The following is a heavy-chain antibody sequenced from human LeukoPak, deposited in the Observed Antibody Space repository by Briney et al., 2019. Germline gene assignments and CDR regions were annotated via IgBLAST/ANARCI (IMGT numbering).Heavy chain of an antibody. D-gene: IGHD5-18*01. CDR3: ARGNKPQLWTYAVDAFDI. CDR2: ISYDGSNK. J-gene: IGHJ3*02. Sequence: GGSLRLSCAASGFTFSSYAMHWVRQAPGKGLEWVAVISYDGSNKYYADSVKGRFTISRDNSKNTLYLQMNSLRAEDTAVYYCARGNKPQLWTYAVDAFDIWGQGTMVTVSS. V-gene: IGHV3-30*04. CDR1: GFTFSSYA.